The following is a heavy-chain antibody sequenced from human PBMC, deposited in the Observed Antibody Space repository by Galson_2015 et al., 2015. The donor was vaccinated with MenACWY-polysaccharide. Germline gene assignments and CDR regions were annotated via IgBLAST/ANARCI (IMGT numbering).Heavy chain of an antibody. CDR1: GFTFGDYA. Sequence: SLRLSCAASGFTFGDYAMHWVRQAPGKGLEWVSGISWNSGSIGYADSVKGRFTISRDNAKNSLYLQMNSLRAEDTALYYCAKDGSSGWYGLRAFDIWGQGTMVTVSS. CDR2: ISWNSGSI. V-gene: IGHV3-9*01. CDR3: AKDGSSGWYGLRAFDI. D-gene: IGHD6-19*01. J-gene: IGHJ3*02.